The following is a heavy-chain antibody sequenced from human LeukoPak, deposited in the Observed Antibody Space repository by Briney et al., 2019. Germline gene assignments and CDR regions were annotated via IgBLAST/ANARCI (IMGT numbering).Heavy chain of an antibody. D-gene: IGHD2-2*01. CDR3: ARDHCSSIKCYEDYYYGLDV. Sequence: ASVTVSCTASGYTFRDYYIQWVRQAPGQGLEWMGWINPNSGGTNSAKKFKGRVTMTRDTSLSTASMELTTLTPDDTAVYYCARDHCSSIKCYEDYYYGLDVWGQGTTVTVSS. J-gene: IGHJ6*02. CDR1: GYTFRDYY. V-gene: IGHV1-2*02. CDR2: INPNSGGT.